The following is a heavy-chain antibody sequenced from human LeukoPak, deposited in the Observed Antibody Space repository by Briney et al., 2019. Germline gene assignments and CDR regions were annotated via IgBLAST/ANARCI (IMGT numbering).Heavy chain of an antibody. J-gene: IGHJ4*02. CDR1: GGSISTTNW. Sequence: SETLSLTCGVSGGSISTTNWWTWVRQPPGEGLEWIGEVHLSGRTHYNPSLESRVTMSVDMSENHISLRLTSVTAADTAVYYCARRAVAGKGDYFDYWGQGTLVTVSS. CDR3: ARRAVAGKGDYFDY. V-gene: IGHV4-4*02. D-gene: IGHD6-19*01. CDR2: VHLSGRT.